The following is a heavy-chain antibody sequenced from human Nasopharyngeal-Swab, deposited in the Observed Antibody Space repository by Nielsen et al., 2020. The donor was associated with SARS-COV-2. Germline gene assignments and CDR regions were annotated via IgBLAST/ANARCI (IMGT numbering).Heavy chain of an antibody. CDR3: ARDPSYGGNGAFDI. Sequence: GESLKISCAASGFTFSSYSMNWVRQAPGKGLEWVSYISSSSSTIYYADSVKGRFTISRDNAKNSLYLQMNSLRDEDTAVYYCARDPSYGGNGAFDIWGQGTMVTVSS. V-gene: IGHV3-48*02. CDR2: ISSSSSTI. D-gene: IGHD4-23*01. CDR1: GFTFSSYS. J-gene: IGHJ3*02.